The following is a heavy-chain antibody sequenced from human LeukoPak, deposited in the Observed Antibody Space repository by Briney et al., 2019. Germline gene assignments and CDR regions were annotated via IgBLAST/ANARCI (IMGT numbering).Heavy chain of an antibody. V-gene: IGHV3-30-3*01. Sequence: GRSLRLSCAASGFTFSSYAMHWVRQAPGKGLEWVAVISYDGGNKYYADSVKGRFTISRDNSKNTLYLQMNSLRAEDTAVYYCARVSDSFDFDYWGQGTLVTVSS. D-gene: IGHD3-22*01. CDR3: ARVSDSFDFDY. CDR2: ISYDGGNK. J-gene: IGHJ4*02. CDR1: GFTFSSYA.